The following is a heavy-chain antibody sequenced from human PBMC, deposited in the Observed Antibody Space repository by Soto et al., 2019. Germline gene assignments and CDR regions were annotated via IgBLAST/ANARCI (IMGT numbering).Heavy chain of an antibody. J-gene: IGHJ6*02. CDR3: ARVYESFGMDV. V-gene: IGHV3-30*04. CDR1: GITLSSYA. Sequence: GGSLRLSCAASGITLSSYAMHWVRQAPGKGLEWVAVMSYDGENKYHADSVKGRFTISRDNSKNTLYLQMNSLRPEDTALYYCARVYESFGMDVWGQGTTVTVSS. D-gene: IGHD5-12*01. CDR2: MSYDGENK.